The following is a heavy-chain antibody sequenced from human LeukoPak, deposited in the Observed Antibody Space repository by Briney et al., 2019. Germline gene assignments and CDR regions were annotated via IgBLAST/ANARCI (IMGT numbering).Heavy chain of an antibody. D-gene: IGHD2-2*02. CDR2: INPNSGGT. Sequence: ASVTVSCKASGGTFSSYAISWVRQAPGQGLEWMGWINPNSGGTNHAQKFQGRVTMTRDTSISTAYMELSRLRSDDTAVYYCARDKCSSTSCYNLFDYWGQGTLVTVSS. CDR1: GGTFSSYA. CDR3: ARDKCSSTSCYNLFDY. J-gene: IGHJ4*02. V-gene: IGHV1-2*02.